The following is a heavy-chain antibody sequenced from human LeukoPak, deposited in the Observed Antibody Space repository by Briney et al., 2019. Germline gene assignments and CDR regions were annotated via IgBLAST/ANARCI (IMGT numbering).Heavy chain of an antibody. CDR1: GFTFSSHW. D-gene: IGHD3-10*01. J-gene: IGHJ4*02. V-gene: IGHV3-74*01. Sequence: GGSLRLSCAASGFTFSSHWMHWVRQAPGQGLVWVSRIHSDGSSTSYADSVKGRFTISRDNAKNTLYLQVNSLRAEDTAVYYCARVYYAAMYGYCDYWGQGTLVTVSS. CDR2: IHSDGSST. CDR3: ARVYYAAMYGYCDY.